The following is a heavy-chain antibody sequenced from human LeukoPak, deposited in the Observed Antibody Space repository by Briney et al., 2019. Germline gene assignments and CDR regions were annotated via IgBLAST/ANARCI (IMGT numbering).Heavy chain of an antibody. CDR2: ISAYNGNT. D-gene: IGHD3-10*01. V-gene: IGHV1-18*01. CDR1: GYTFTSYG. J-gene: IGHJ4*02. CDR3: ATSSASGSPQGY. Sequence: ASVKVSCKASGYTFTSYGITWVRQAPGQGLEWMGWISAYNGNTNYAQKLQGRVTMTTDTSTTTAYMDLRSLRSDDTAVYYCATSSASGSPQGYWGQGTLVTVSS.